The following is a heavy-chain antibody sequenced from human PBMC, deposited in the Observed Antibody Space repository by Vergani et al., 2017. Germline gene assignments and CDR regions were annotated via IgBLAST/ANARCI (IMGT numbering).Heavy chain of an antibody. V-gene: IGHV4-59*01. Sequence: QVQLPESGPGLVKPSETLSLTCIVSGGSLSSYYWSWIRQPPGKGLEWIGYISYSGSTKYNPSLKSRVTILADTSKNQFSLKLTSVTAADTAVYYCARYSGYDNFDYWGQGTLVTVSS. CDR2: ISYSGST. CDR1: GGSLSSYY. CDR3: ARYSGYDNFDY. D-gene: IGHD5-12*01. J-gene: IGHJ4*02.